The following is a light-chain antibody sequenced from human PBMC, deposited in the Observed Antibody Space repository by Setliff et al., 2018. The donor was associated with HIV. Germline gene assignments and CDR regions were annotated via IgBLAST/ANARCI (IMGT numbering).Light chain of an antibody. V-gene: IGLV2-23*01. CDR3: CSYAGSTLYV. Sequence: QSVLAQPASVSGSPGQSITISCTGTSSDVGTYNFVSWYQQHPGKAPKLMIYEGSKRPSGVSNRFFGSKSGYTASLTISGLQAGDEADYYCCSYAGSTLYVFGTGTKVPS. J-gene: IGLJ1*01. CDR2: EGS. CDR1: SSDVGTYNF.